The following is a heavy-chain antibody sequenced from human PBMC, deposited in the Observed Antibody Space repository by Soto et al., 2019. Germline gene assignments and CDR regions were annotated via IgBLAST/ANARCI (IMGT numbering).Heavy chain of an antibody. J-gene: IGHJ4*02. CDR1: GFTFSSYC. CDR3: AKDLCRGSTSCYGPSFDY. D-gene: IGHD2-2*01. CDR2: ISYDGSNK. V-gene: IGHV3-30*18. Sequence: GGSLSLSCAASGFTFSSYCMHWVRQAPGKGLEWVAVISYDGSNKYYADSVKGRFTISRDNSKNTLYLQMNSLRAEDTAVYYCAKDLCRGSTSCYGPSFDYWGQGTLVTVSS.